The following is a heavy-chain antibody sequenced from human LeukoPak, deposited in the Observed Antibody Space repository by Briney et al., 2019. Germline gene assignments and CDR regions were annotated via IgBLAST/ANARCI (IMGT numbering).Heavy chain of an antibody. D-gene: IGHD1-14*01. CDR3: AREYIAPDY. V-gene: IGHV3-74*01. CDR2: INIDGSST. Sequence: PGGSLRLSCAVSGFTFSSYWMHWVRQAPGKGLVWVSRINIDGSSTSYADSAKGRFTISRDNAKNTLYLQMNSLRAEDTAVYYCAREYIAPDYWGQGTLVTVSS. J-gene: IGHJ4*02. CDR1: GFTFSSYW.